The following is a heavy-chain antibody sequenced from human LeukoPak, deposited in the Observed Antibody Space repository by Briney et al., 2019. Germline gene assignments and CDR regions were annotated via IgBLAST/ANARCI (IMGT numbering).Heavy chain of an antibody. CDR1: GFTFSTYS. CDR2: ISGSGGDT. V-gene: IGHV3-23*01. J-gene: IGHJ6*02. Sequence: GGSLRLSCPASGFTFSTYSMSWVRQAPGKGLEWVSAISGSGGDTHYADSVKGRFTISRDNAKNSLYLQMNSLRAEDTAVYYCAREGYYSGMDVWGQGTTVTVSS. CDR3: AREGYYSGMDV.